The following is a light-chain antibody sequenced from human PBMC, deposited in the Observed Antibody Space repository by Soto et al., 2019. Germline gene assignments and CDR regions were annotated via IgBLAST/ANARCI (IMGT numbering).Light chain of an antibody. V-gene: IGLV2-14*01. CDR3: SSLSTTSTPLV. J-gene: IGLJ1*01. Sequence: QSALGQPASMSGSPGQSITMPCTGASSDIGLYNYVSWYQHHPGKAPKLLISEVNVRPSGLYDRFSASKAGNTASLTISGLQPEDEAYYYCSSLSTTSTPLVFGSGTXV. CDR1: SSDIGLYNY. CDR2: EVN.